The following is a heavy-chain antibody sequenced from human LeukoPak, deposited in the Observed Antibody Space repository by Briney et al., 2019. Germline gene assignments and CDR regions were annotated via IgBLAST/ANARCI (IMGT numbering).Heavy chain of an antibody. V-gene: IGHV1-69*05. D-gene: IGHD3-22*01. CDR2: IIPIFGTA. J-gene: IGHJ4*02. CDR1: GGTFSSYA. Sequence: SVKVSCKASGGTFSSYAISWVRQAPGQGLEWVGRIIPIFGTANYAQKFQGRVTITTDESTSTAYMELSSLRSEDTAVYYCARDFYDSSGYYYNYFDYWGQGTLVTVSS. CDR3: ARDFYDSSGYYYNYFDY.